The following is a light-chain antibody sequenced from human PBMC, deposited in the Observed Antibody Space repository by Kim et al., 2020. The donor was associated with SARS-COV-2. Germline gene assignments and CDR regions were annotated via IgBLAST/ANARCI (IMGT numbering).Light chain of an antibody. Sequence: QSALTKHASVSGSPGQSITISCTGTSSDIGGYNYVSWYQQYLDKAPKLIIYNVNERPSGVSNRFSGSKSGNTASLTISGLQAEDEADYYCSSHTSTSTVVFGGGTQLTVL. CDR3: SSHTSTSTVV. CDR2: NVN. J-gene: IGLJ2*01. CDR1: SSDIGGYNY. V-gene: IGLV2-14*03.